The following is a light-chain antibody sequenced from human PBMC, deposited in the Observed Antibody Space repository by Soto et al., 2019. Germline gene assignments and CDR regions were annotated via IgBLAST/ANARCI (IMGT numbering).Light chain of an antibody. CDR1: QSISSW. V-gene: IGKV1-5*01. Sequence: DIQMTQSPSTLSASVGDRVTITCRASQSISSWLAWYQQKPGKAPNLLIYDASSLESGVPSRFSGSGSGTEFTLTISSLEPEDFAVYYCQQRSNWPITFGQGTRLEIK. CDR2: DAS. CDR3: QQRSNWPIT. J-gene: IGKJ5*01.